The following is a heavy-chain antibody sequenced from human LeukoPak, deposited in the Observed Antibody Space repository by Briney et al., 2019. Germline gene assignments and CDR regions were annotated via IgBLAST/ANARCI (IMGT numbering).Heavy chain of an antibody. V-gene: IGHV4-4*02. CDR3: AREGGALGY. CDR2: ISQSART. Sequence: SETLSLTCAVTGGSISNNWWTWVRQPPGKGLEWIGEISQSARTNYNPSLKSRVTISVDTSKNQFSLKLSSVTAADTAVYYCAREGGALGYWGQGTLVTVSS. J-gene: IGHJ4*02. CDR1: GGSISNNW. D-gene: IGHD1-26*01.